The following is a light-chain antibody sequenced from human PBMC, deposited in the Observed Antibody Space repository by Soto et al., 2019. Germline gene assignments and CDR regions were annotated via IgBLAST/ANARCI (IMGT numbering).Light chain of an antibody. V-gene: IGKV3-20*01. Sequence: EIVLTQSPGTLSLSPGERATLSCRASQSVSSSYLAWYQQKPGQAPRLLIYGASSRATGIPDRFSGSGSGTDFTLTSSRLEPEYFAVYYCQQYGSSPFTFGHGTKVDIK. CDR3: QQYGSSPFT. CDR2: GAS. CDR1: QSVSSSY. J-gene: IGKJ3*01.